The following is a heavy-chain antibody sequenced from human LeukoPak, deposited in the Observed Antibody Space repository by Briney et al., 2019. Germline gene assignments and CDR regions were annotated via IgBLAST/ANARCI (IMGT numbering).Heavy chain of an antibody. CDR1: GFTFSNAW. V-gene: IGHV3-15*01. CDR2: IKSKTDGGTT. D-gene: IGHD1-20*01. CDR3: TTVLTGTTSGY. Sequence: PGGSLRLSCAASGFTFSNAWMSWVRQAPGKGLEGVGRIKSKTDGGTTDYAAPVKGRFTISRDDSKNTLYLQMNSLKTEDTAVYQCTTVLTGTTSGYWGQGTLVTVSS. J-gene: IGHJ4*02.